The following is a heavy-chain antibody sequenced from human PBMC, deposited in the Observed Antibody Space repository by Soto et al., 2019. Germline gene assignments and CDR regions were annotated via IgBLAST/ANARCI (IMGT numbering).Heavy chain of an antibody. J-gene: IGHJ6*02. CDR2: ISYDGSNK. Sequence: PGXSLRLSCAASGFSLSSYGMHWVRQASVKGLGWLAVISYDGSNKYYADSVKGRFTISRDNSKNTLYLQMNSLRAEDTAVYYCAKDSSSWYRFYYYYYGMDVWGQGTTVTVSS. CDR3: AKDSSSWYRFYYYYYGMDV. CDR1: GFSLSSYG. D-gene: IGHD6-13*01. V-gene: IGHV3-30*18.